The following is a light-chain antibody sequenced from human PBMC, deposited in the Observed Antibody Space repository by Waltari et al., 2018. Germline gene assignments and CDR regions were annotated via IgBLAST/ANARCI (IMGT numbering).Light chain of an antibody. CDR2: GVS. CDR3: QQYGNSPFT. Sequence: EIVLTQSPGTLSLSPGERVTLSCRASQSVSSTYLAWYQQKPGQSPRLLMYGVSSRATGIPDRFSGSGSGTDFTLTISRLEPEDFAVYYCQQYGNSPFTFGQGTKQEIK. J-gene: IGKJ2*01. CDR1: QSVSSTY. V-gene: IGKV3-20*01.